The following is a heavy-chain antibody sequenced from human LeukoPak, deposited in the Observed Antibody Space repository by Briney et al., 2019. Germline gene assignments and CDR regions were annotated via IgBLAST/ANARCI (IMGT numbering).Heavy chain of an antibody. CDR1: GFPFTSYA. D-gene: IGHD5-12*01. J-gene: IGHJ4*02. V-gene: IGHV3-23*01. CDR2: ISSSGGTT. CDR3: AKALGSIVVTTTDY. Sequence: PGGSLRLSCAASGFPFTSYAMSWVRQAPGKGLEWVSAISSSGGTTYYADSVKGRFTISRDNSKNTLYMQMHSLRAEDTAVYYCAKALGSIVVTTTDYWGRGTLVTVSS.